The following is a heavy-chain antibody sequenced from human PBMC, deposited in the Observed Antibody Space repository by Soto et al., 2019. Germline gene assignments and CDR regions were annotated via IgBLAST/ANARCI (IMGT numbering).Heavy chain of an antibody. J-gene: IGHJ6*02. CDR3: ARELPQRQGRNMDV. D-gene: IGHD1-1*01. CDR2: INHRGSL. Sequence: LSLICTVTGGSMTSVDQYWTWIRDLPGEVLEWFGYINHRGSLYYNPSLKSRVSMSVDTSKNQFSLNLSSVTAADTAVYYCARELPQRQGRNMDVWGQGTTVTVSS. CDR1: GGSMTSVDQY. V-gene: IGHV4-31*03.